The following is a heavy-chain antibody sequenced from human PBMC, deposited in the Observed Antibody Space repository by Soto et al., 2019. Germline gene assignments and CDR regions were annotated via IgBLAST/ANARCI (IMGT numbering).Heavy chain of an antibody. CDR3: ASVPGPPARTPEYNFYS. Sequence: PGGSLRLSCAAPGFTFSSDAMHWVRQAPGKGLEYVSAISSNGGSTYYANSVKGRFTISRDNSKNTLYLQMGSLRAEDMAVYYCASVPGPPARTPEYNFYSWDQRTLVTVSS. CDR1: GFTFSSDA. J-gene: IGHJ4*02. V-gene: IGHV3-64*01. CDR2: ISSNGGST. D-gene: IGHD1-1*01.